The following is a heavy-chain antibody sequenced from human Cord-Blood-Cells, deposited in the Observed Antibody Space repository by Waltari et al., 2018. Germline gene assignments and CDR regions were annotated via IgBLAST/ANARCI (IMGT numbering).Heavy chain of an antibody. CDR1: GGSIRSGRYY. Sequence: QVQLQESGPGLVKPSQTLSLTCPVSGGSIRSGRYYWSWIRQHPGKGLEWLGYIYCSGSTYYNPSLKSRVTISVDTSKNQFSLKLSSGTAADTAVYYCAREYSGDWFDPWGQGTLVTVSS. J-gene: IGHJ5*02. CDR2: IYCSGST. V-gene: IGHV4-31*03. D-gene: IGHD3-10*01. CDR3: AREYSGDWFDP.